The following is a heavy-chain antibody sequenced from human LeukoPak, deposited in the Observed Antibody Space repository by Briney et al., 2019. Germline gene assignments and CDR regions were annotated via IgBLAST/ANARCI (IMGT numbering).Heavy chain of an antibody. CDR1: GGSIPTKNFY. CDR3: AREERNYYDSSGYSAI. CDR2: VFYSGRT. V-gene: IGHV4-39*07. D-gene: IGHD3-22*01. Sequence: SETLSLTCTVSGGSIPTKNFYWGWIRQPPGKGLEWIGSVFYSGRTYYNPSLKSRVTISVVTSKNQFSLKLSSVTAADTAVYYCAREERNYYDSSGYSAIWGQGTMVTVSS. J-gene: IGHJ3*02.